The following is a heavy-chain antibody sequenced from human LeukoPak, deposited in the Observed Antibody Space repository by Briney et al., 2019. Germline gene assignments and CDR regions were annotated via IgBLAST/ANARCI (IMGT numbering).Heavy chain of an antibody. D-gene: IGHD3-3*01. CDR3: ARDTFDFWSGYSWYFDY. J-gene: IGHJ4*02. Sequence: SETLSLTCAVYGGSFSGYYWSWIRQPPGKGLEWIGEINHSGSTNYNPSLKSRVTISVDASKNQFSLKLSSVTAADTAVYYCARDTFDFWSGYSWYFDYWGQGTLVTVSS. V-gene: IGHV4-34*01. CDR1: GGSFSGYY. CDR2: INHSGST.